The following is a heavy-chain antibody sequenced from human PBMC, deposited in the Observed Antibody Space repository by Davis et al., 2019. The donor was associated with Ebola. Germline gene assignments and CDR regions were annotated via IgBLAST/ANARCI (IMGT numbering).Heavy chain of an antibody. D-gene: IGHD6-13*01. Sequence: SETLSLTCAVSGYSINRGYYWGWIRQPAGKGLEWIGHVYTSGSTNSNPSLKSRVTISVDTSKNQFSLNLSSVTAADTAVYYCARFNSWGYSWFDPWGQGTLVTVSS. CDR2: VYTSGST. CDR1: GYSINRGYY. J-gene: IGHJ5*02. CDR3: ARFNSWGYSWFDP. V-gene: IGHV4-61*09.